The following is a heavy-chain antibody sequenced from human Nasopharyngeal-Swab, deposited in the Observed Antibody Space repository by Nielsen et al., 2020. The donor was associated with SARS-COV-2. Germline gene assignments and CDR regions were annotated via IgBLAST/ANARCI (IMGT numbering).Heavy chain of an antibody. CDR2: ISWNSGSI. Sequence: SLKISCAASGFIFDDYAMHWVRQAPGKGLEWVSGISWNSGSIGYADSVKGRFNISRDNAKNSLYLQMNSLRAEDTALYYCAKDRGTTVTNLYYYYRMDVWGQGTTVTVSS. V-gene: IGHV3-9*01. CDR3: AKDRGTTVTNLYYYYRMDV. J-gene: IGHJ6*02. CDR1: GFIFDDYA. D-gene: IGHD4-17*01.